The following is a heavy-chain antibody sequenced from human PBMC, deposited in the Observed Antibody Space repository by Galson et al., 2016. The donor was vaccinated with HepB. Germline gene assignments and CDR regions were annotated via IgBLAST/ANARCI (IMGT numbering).Heavy chain of an antibody. J-gene: IGHJ6*02. D-gene: IGHD1/OR15-1a*01. CDR3: ARDANWNNIYYYYVMDV. V-gene: IGHV3-33*01. CDR2: LWDDGATT. CDR1: GFTFSTYG. Sequence: SLRLSCAASGFTFSTYGMPWVRQAPGKGLEWVAILWDDGATTHYADSVKGRFTISRDNSQNTLNLQMNSQRAEDTAVYYGARDANWNNIYYYYVMDVWGQGTTVTVSS.